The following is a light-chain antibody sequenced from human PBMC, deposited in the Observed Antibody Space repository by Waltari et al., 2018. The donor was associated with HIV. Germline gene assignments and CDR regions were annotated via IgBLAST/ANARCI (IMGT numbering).Light chain of an antibody. V-gene: IGLV2-14*01. CDR1: SSDVGGYNY. J-gene: IGLJ2*01. Sequence: QSALTQPASVSGSPGQSITISCTGTSSDVGGYNYVSWYQQHPDKAPKLIIYDVIKRPSGVSNRFSGSKSGNTASLTISGLQAEDEADYYCSSYTSSSTVLFGGGTKLTVL. CDR2: DVI. CDR3: SSYTSSSTVL.